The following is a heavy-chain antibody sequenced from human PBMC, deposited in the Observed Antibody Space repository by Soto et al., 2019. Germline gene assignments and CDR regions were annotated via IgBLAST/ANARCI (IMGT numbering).Heavy chain of an antibody. V-gene: IGHV4-59*01. Sequence: QVQLQESGPGLVRPSETLSLTCSVSGGSISDYQWNWIRQPPGKGLEWIGYIYYSGRTNYNPSLKSRVTLSLDTSTKKCSLRLRSGTAADTVIYYCARMRGLGERSPYFDYWGQGTLVTVSS. CDR1: GGSISDYQ. D-gene: IGHD3-16*01. CDR2: IYYSGRT. J-gene: IGHJ4*02. CDR3: ARMRGLGERSPYFDY.